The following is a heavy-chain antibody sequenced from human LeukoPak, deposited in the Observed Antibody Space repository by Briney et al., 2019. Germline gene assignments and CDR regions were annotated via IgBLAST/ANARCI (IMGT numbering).Heavy chain of an antibody. D-gene: IGHD2-2*01. CDR1: GFTFSSYS. J-gene: IGHJ6*03. V-gene: IGHV3-21*01. CDR2: ISSSSSYI. Sequence: GGSLRLSCAASGFTFSSYSMNWVRQAPGKGLEWVSSISSSSSYIYYADSVKGRFTISRDNSKNTLYLQMNSLRAEDTAVYYCAKSLPAAANYYYYYMDVWGKGTTVTISS. CDR3: AKSLPAAANYYYYYMDV.